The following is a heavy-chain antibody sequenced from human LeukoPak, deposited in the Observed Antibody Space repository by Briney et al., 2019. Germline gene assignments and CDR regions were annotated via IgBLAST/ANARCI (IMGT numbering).Heavy chain of an antibody. V-gene: IGHV1-2*06. CDR3: ARLESTPIDY. D-gene: IGHD1-1*01. CDR1: GYTFTGYY. J-gene: IGHJ4*02. CDR2: INPNSGGT. Sequence: ASVKVSCKASGYTFTGYYMHWVRQAPGQGLEWMGRINPNSGGTNYTQKFQGRVTMTRDTSISTAYMELNRLRSDDTAVYYCARLESTPIDYWGQGTLVTVSS.